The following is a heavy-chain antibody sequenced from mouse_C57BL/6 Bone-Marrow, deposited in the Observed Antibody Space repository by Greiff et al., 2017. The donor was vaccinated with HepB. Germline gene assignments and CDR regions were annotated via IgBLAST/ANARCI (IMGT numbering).Heavy chain of an antibody. D-gene: IGHD3-2*02. J-gene: IGHJ3*01. Sequence: VMLVESGAELAKPGASVKLSCKASGYTFTSYWMHWVKQRPGQGLEWIGYINPSSGYTKYNQKFKDKATLTADKSSSTAYMQLSSLTYEDSAVYYCARRSTAQATGAWFAYWGQGTLVTVSA. CDR2: INPSSGYT. CDR1: GYTFTSYW. CDR3: ARRSTAQATGAWFAY. V-gene: IGHV1-7*01.